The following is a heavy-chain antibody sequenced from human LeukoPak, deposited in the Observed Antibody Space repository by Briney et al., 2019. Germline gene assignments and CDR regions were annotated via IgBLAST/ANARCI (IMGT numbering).Heavy chain of an antibody. J-gene: IGHJ4*02. CDR1: GFTFSTYW. D-gene: IGHD6-6*01. CDR3: ARVSSIPD. Sequence: GGSLRLSCAASGFTFSTYWMSWVRQAPGKGLEWVSSISGNSNYIYYADSVKGRFTISRDNAENSLYLQMNSLRAEDTAVYYCARVSSIPDWGQGTLVTVSS. CDR2: ISGNSNYI. V-gene: IGHV3-21*01.